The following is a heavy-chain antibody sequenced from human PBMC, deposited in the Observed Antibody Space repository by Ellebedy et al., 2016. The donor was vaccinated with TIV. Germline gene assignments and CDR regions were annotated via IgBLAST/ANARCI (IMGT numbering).Heavy chain of an antibody. D-gene: IGHD7-27*01. CDR2: ISGSGSNT. J-gene: IGHJ6*02. Sequence: GESLKISCAASGFTFSDFAMSWVRQAPGQGLEWVSAISGSGSNTHYADFLKDQFTVSRDNSRHTLYLQVDSLRVEDTAVYYCAKTNWGSGGFYGMDVWGQGTTVTVSS. V-gene: IGHV3-23*01. CDR1: GFTFSDFA. CDR3: AKTNWGSGGFYGMDV.